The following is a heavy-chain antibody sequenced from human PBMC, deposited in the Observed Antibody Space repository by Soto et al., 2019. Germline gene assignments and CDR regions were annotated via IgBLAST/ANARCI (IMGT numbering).Heavy chain of an antibody. Sequence: GGSLRLSCAASGFTFSSYGMHWVRQAPGKGLEWVAVIWYDGSNKYYADSVKGRFTISKDNSKNTLYLQMNSLRAEDTAVYYCAREYNWSVPFDYWGQGTLVTVSS. D-gene: IGHD1-1*01. CDR1: GFTFSSYG. CDR3: AREYNWSVPFDY. J-gene: IGHJ4*02. V-gene: IGHV3-33*01. CDR2: IWYDGSNK.